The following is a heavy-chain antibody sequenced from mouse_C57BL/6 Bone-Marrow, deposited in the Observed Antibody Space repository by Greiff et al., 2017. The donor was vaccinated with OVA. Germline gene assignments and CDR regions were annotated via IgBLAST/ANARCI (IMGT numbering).Heavy chain of an antibody. D-gene: IGHD2-12*01. Sequence: EVKLMESGPGLVKPSQSLSLTCSVTGYSITSGYYWNWIRQFPGNKLEWMGYISYDGSNNYNPSLKNRISITRDPSKNQFFLKLNSVTTEDTATYYCARGGYSLAWFAYWGQGTLVTVSA. CDR1: GYSITSGYY. V-gene: IGHV3-6*01. CDR3: ARGGYSLAWFAY. CDR2: ISYDGSN. J-gene: IGHJ3*01.